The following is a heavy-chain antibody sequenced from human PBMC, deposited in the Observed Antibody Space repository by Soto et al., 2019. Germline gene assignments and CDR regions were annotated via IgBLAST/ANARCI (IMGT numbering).Heavy chain of an antibody. J-gene: IGHJ3*01. CDR2: IKQDGSDK. D-gene: IGHD2-2*01. Sequence: EVQLVESGGGLVQPGGSLRLSCVASGFTFSSSWMSWVRQAPGKGLEWVANIKQDGSDKYYVDSVEGRFTISRDNAKNSLYLQMNSLRAEDTAVYYCARTSSLPAAVWGQGTKVIVSS. V-gene: IGHV3-7*01. CDR3: ARTSSLPAAV. CDR1: GFTFSSSW.